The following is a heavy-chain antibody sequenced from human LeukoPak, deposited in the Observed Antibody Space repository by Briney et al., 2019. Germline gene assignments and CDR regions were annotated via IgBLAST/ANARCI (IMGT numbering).Heavy chain of an antibody. V-gene: IGHV3-9*01. CDR2: ISWNSGSI. D-gene: IGHD2-2*01. Sequence: PGGSLRLSCAASGFTFDDYAMHWVRQAPGKGLEWVSGISWNSGSIGYADSVKGRFTISRDNAKNSLYLQMNSLRAEDTAVYYCASSLGYCSSTSCYGRPGNWFDPWGQGTLVTVSS. CDR1: GFTFDDYA. J-gene: IGHJ5*02. CDR3: ASSLGYCSSTSCYGRPGNWFDP.